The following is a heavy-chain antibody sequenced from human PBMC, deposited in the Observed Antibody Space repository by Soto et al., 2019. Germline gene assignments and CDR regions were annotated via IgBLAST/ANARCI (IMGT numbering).Heavy chain of an antibody. Sequence: PGGSLRLSCAASGFPFGVFAMSWVRQAPGKGLEWVSGISGSGATTYSADSVKGRFTISRDASKNTLYLQMNSLRAEDTAIYYGAKDRYSDYELGVQFHDGMEGWGQGTTGTV. V-gene: IGHV3-23*01. J-gene: IGHJ6*01. D-gene: IGHD5-12*01. CDR3: AKDRYSDYELGVQFHDGMEG. CDR2: ISGSGATT. CDR1: GFPFGVFA.